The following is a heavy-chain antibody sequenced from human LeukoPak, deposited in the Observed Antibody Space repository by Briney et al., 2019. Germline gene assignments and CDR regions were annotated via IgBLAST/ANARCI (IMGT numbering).Heavy chain of an antibody. J-gene: IGHJ4*02. CDR2: IYDSGST. V-gene: IGHV4-39*07. Sequence: SETLSLTCTVSGGSIRSSYYYWGWIRQPPGKGLEWIGSIYDSGSTYHNPSLKSRVTISVDKSKNQFSLKLSSVTAADTAVYYCARDSYSSSGLDYWGQGTLVTVSS. CDR1: GGSIRSSYYY. D-gene: IGHD6-6*01. CDR3: ARDSYSSSGLDY.